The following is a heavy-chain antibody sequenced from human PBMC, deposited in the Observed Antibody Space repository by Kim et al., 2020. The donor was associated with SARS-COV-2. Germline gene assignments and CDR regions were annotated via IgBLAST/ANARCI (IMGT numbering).Heavy chain of an antibody. Sequence: SETLSLTCTVSGGSISSYYWSWIRQPPGKGLEWIGYIYYSGSTNYNPSLKSRVTISVDTSKNQFSLKLSSVTAADTAVYYCARLYSGSGSYLLDYWGQGTLVTVSS. J-gene: IGHJ4*02. CDR1: GGSISSYY. V-gene: IGHV4-59*08. CDR3: ARLYSGSGSYLLDY. D-gene: IGHD3-10*01. CDR2: IYYSGST.